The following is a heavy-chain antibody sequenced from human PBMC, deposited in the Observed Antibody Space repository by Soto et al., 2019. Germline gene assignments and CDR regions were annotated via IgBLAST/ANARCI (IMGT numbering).Heavy chain of an antibody. CDR1: GGSISSGGYS. D-gene: IGHD2-15*01. CDR3: ASNVAADAALDV. V-gene: IGHV4-30-2*01. Sequence: PSETLSLTCAVSGGSISSGGYSWTWIRQPPGKGLEWIGYIYHGGNTYYNPSLKSRVTISGDRSKNQFTLNLSSVTAADTAVYYCASNVAADAALDVWGQGTMVTVSS. CDR2: IYHGGNT. J-gene: IGHJ3*01.